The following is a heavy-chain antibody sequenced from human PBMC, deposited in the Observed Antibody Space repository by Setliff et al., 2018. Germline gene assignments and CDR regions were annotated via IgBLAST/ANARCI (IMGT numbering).Heavy chain of an antibody. CDR2: ISWNSGSI. Sequence: GGSLRLSCAASGFTFDDYAMHWVRQAPGKGLEWVSGISWNSGSIGYADSVKGRFTISRDNAKNSLYLQMNSLRAEDTALYYCATYKYGFAFDIWGQGTVVTVSS. CDR1: GFTFDDYA. D-gene: IGHD5-18*01. V-gene: IGHV3-9*01. J-gene: IGHJ3*02. CDR3: ATYKYGFAFDI.